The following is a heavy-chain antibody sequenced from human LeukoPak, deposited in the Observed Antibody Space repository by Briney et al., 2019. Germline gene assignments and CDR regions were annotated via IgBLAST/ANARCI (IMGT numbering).Heavy chain of an antibody. V-gene: IGHV3-33*01. CDR3: ARHGYNYGFDY. Sequence: GGSLRLSGAASGFTFSNYVVHWVRQAPGKRLEWVAVIWYDGSNKYYVDSVKGRFTISRDISKNTLYLQMNSLSAEDTAVYYCARHGYNYGFDYWGQGTLVTVSS. CDR2: IWYDGSNK. J-gene: IGHJ4*02. D-gene: IGHD5-24*01. CDR1: GFTFSNYV.